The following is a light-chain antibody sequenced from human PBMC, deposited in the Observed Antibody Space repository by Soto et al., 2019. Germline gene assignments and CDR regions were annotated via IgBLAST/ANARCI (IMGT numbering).Light chain of an antibody. CDR3: QHYNNWPRT. CDR2: GTS. J-gene: IGKJ1*01. V-gene: IGKV3-15*01. Sequence: EIVMTQSPATLSVARGERATLSCRASQSVSSNLAWYQQKPGQAPRLLIYGTSTRATGVPARFSGSGSGTEFTLTISSLQSEDFAVYYCQHYNNWPRTFGQRTKV. CDR1: QSVSSN.